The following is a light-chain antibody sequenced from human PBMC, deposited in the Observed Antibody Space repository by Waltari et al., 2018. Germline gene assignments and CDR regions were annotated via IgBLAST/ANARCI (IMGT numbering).Light chain of an antibody. CDR3: MQNTHFPPT. Sequence: DVVMTQSPFSLLITRGQQASMTCRSSQNLLHSNGNTSLSWILQKPGQPPRLLIYKMSSRESGVPYRFSGSGAGTDFTLKISRVEAEDVGLYYCMQNTHFPPTFGQGTKVEIK. J-gene: IGKJ1*01. CDR1: QNLLHSNGNTS. CDR2: KMS. V-gene: IGKV2-30*02.